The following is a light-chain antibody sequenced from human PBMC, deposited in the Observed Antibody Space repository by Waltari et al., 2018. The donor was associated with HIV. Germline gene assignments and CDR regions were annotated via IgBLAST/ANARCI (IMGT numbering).Light chain of an antibody. CDR3: QQFSLSPPLT. CDR2: WAS. J-gene: IGKJ4*01. Sequence: DIVMTQSPDSLSVSLGERATINCKSSQSLLFGSNNKNRLAWYQQRPGQPPKLLISWASTRESGGPDRFSGSGSGTDFTLTINSLQAEDVAVYYCQQFSLSPPLTFGGGTKVEIK. V-gene: IGKV4-1*01. CDR1: QSLLFGSNNKNR.